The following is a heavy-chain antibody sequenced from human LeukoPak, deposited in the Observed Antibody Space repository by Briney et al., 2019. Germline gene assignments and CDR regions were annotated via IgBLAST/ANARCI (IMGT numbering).Heavy chain of an antibody. CDR3: ARDKRGYYDSSGYYPGAFDI. CDR1: GYTFTGYY. D-gene: IGHD3-22*01. V-gene: IGHV1-2*02. Sequence: ASVKVSCKASGYTFTGYYMHWVRQAPGQGLEWMGWINPNSGGTNYAQKFQGRVTMTRDTSISTAYMELSRLRSDDTAVYYCARDKRGYYDSSGYYPGAFDIWGQGTMVTVSS. J-gene: IGHJ3*02. CDR2: INPNSGGT.